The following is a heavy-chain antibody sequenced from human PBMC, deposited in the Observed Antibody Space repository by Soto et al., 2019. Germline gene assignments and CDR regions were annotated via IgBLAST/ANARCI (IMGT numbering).Heavy chain of an antibody. CDR2: ISYDGSNK. CDR1: GFTFSSYG. J-gene: IGHJ4*02. V-gene: IGHV3-30*18. Sequence: QVQLVESGGGVVQPGRSLRLSCAASGFTFSSYGMHWVRQAPGKGLEWVAVISYDGSNKYYADSVKGRFTIFRDNSKNTLYLQMNSLRAEDTAVYYCAKDQDSSSAPDYWGQGTLVTVSS. D-gene: IGHD6-6*01. CDR3: AKDQDSSSAPDY.